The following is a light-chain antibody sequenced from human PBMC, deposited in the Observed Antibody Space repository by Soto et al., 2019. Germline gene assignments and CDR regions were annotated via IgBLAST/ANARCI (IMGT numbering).Light chain of an antibody. CDR1: QRVSSSY. V-gene: IGKV3-20*01. J-gene: IGKJ1*01. Sequence: EIVLTQSPGTLSLSPGERATHSCRASQRVSSSYLAWYQQKPGQAPRLLIYGTSSRATAIPDRFSGSGSGTDFTLTISRLEPEDFAVYYCQQYGSSSWTFGQGTKV. CDR3: QQYGSSSWT. CDR2: GTS.